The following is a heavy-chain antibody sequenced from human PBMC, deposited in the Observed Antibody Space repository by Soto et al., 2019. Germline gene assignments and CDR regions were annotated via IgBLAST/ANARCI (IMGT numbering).Heavy chain of an antibody. CDR3: ASRGDFDS. CDR2: ITSDGSNK. D-gene: IGHD3-16*01. Sequence: ESGGGVVQPGRSLRLSCAASGFTFSIYGIHWVRQAPGKGLEWVALITSDGSNKFYADSVKGRFTISRDNSRNTLYLQMNSLRTEDTAVYYCASRGDFDSWGQGTLVTVSS. V-gene: IGHV3-30*03. J-gene: IGHJ4*02. CDR1: GFTFSIYG.